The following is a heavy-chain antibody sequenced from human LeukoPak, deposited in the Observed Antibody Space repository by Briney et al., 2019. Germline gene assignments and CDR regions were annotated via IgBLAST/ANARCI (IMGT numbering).Heavy chain of an antibody. J-gene: IGHJ4*02. CDR3: ARASDLDSFDY. Sequence: GASVKVSCKTSGYTFTTYGISWVRQAPGQGLEWMGWINAYNGNTIYAQKLQGRVTMSTDTSASTDYMELRSLRSDDTAVYYCARASDLDSFDYWGQGTLVTVSS. CDR1: GYTFTTYG. CDR2: INAYNGNT. V-gene: IGHV1-18*01.